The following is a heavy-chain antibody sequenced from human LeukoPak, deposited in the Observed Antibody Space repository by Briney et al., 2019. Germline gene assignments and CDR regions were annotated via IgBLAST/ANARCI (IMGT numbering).Heavy chain of an antibody. CDR3: ARHHYDSSGYYDYFDY. Sequence: ASVKVSCKTSGYTFTGYYIHWVRQAPGQGLEWMGWINPNSGGTDYAQKFQGRVTMTRDTSISTAYMELSRLSSDDTAVYYCARHHYDSSGYYDYFDYWGQGTLVTVSS. CDR2: INPNSGGT. CDR1: GYTFTGYY. J-gene: IGHJ4*02. V-gene: IGHV1-2*02. D-gene: IGHD3-22*01.